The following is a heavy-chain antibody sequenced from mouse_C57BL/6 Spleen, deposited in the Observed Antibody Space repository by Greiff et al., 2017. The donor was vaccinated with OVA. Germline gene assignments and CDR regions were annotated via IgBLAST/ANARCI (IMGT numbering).Heavy chain of an antibody. V-gene: IGHV1-15*01. Sequence: QVQLQQSGAELVRPGASVTLSCKASGYTFTDYEMHWVKQTPVHGLEWIGAIDPETGGTAYNQKFKGKAILTADKSSSTAYMELRSLTSEDSAVYCCARRGLYRPYYYDYWGQGTTLTVSS. D-gene: IGHD2-12*01. CDR3: ARRGLYRPYYYDY. J-gene: IGHJ2*01. CDR2: IDPETGGT. CDR1: GYTFTDYE.